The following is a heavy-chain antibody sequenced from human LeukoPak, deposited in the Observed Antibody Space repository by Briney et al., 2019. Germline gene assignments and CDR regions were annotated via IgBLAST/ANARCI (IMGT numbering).Heavy chain of an antibody. V-gene: IGHV1-18*01. Sequence: GASVTVSCTASGYTFTSYGISWVRQAPGQGLEWMGWISAYNGNTNYAQKLQGRVTMTTDTSTSTAYMELRSLRSDDTAVYYCARGGHYYDSSPPDYWGQGTLVTVSS. CDR3: ARGGHYYDSSPPDY. J-gene: IGHJ4*02. D-gene: IGHD3-22*01. CDR2: ISAYNGNT. CDR1: GYTFTSYG.